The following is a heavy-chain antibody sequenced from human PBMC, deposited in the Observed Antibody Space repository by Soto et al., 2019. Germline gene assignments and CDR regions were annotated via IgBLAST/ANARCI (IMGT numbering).Heavy chain of an antibody. V-gene: IGHV4-39*01. CDR1: GGSISSTSYY. CDR3: ASPEGYYDSSGYTLDY. Sequence: PETLSLSCTVSGGSISSTSYYWSWIRQHPGKGLEWIGSIYYSGSTYYNPSLKSRVTMSIDTSKNQFSLKLNSVTASDTPVYYCASPEGYYDSSGYTLDYWGQGTLVTVSS. CDR2: IYYSGST. D-gene: IGHD3-22*01. J-gene: IGHJ4*02.